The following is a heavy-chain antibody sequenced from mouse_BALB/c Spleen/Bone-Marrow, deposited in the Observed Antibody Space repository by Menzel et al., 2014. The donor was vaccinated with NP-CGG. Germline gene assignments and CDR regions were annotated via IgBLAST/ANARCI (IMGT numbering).Heavy chain of an antibody. CDR2: INPSTGYT. D-gene: IGHD2-12*01. CDR1: GYTFTSYW. V-gene: IGHV1-7*01. J-gene: IGHJ2*01. CDR3: ARWGDDGTFDY. Sequence: VQLQQSGAELAKPGASVKMSCKASGYTFTSYWMHRVKQRPGQGLEWIGYINPSTGYTEYNQKFKDEATLTADKSSSTAYMQLSSLTSEDSAVYYCARWGDDGTFDYWGQGTTLTVSS.